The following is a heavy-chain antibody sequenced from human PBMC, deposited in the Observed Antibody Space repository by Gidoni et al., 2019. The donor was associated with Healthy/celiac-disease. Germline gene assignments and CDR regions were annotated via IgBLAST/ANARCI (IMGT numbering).Heavy chain of an antibody. Sequence: QVQLVESGGGLVKPGGSLRLSCAASGFTFSDYYMGWIRQAPGKGLEWVSYISSSGSTIYYADSVKGRFTISRDNAKNSLYLQMNSLSAEDTAVYYCASGEWLVRDYYYYYGMDVWGQGTTVTVSS. D-gene: IGHD6-19*01. V-gene: IGHV3-11*01. J-gene: IGHJ6*02. CDR3: ASGEWLVRDYYYYYGMDV. CDR2: ISSSGSTI. CDR1: GFTFSDYY.